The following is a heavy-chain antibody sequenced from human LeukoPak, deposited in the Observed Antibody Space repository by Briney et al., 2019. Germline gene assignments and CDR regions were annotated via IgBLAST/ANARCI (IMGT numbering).Heavy chain of an antibody. CDR1: GDSVSSNSAA. CDR2: TYYRSKWYN. Sequence: SQTLSLTSAISGDSVSSNSAASNSTRQSPSRGLEWLGRTYYRSKWYNDYAVAVKSRITINPDTSKNQFSLQLNSVTPEDTAVYYCARENIAAAGNSFDYWGQGTLVTVSS. CDR3: ARENIAAAGNSFDY. J-gene: IGHJ4*02. D-gene: IGHD6-13*01. V-gene: IGHV6-1*01.